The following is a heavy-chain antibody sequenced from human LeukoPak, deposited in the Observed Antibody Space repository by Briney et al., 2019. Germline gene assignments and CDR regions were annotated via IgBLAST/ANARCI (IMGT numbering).Heavy chain of an antibody. CDR3: ARDRVVVPAAAEDGEYYYYYGMDV. CDR1: GYTFTSYG. Sequence: GASVKVSCKASGYTFTSYGISWVRQAPGQGLEWMGWISAYNGNTNYAQKPQGRVTMTTDTSTSTAYMELRSLRSDDTAVYYCARDRVVVPAAAEDGEYYYYYGMDVWGQGTTVTVSS. D-gene: IGHD2-2*01. CDR2: ISAYNGNT. J-gene: IGHJ6*02. V-gene: IGHV1-18*01.